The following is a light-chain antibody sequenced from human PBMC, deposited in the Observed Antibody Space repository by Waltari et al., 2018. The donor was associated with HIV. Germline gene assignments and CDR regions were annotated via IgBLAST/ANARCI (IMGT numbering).Light chain of an antibody. J-gene: IGKJ3*01. V-gene: IGKV1-9*01. CDR2: DAS. CDR3: QQHNTYPLT. Sequence: DILLTQSPHFLSASVGDSVTISCRASQGIRNYLAWFQQKPGRAPKLLIFDASTLQSGVPSRFRGSGSGTQFTLTINSLQPEDFAVYYCQQHNTYPLTFGPGT. CDR1: QGIRNY.